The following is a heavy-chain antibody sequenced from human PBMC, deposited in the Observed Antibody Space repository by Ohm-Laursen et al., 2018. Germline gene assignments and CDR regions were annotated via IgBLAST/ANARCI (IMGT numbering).Heavy chain of an antibody. D-gene: IGHD3-10*01. J-gene: IGHJ3*02. V-gene: IGHV3-13*01. CDR1: GFTFSSYD. Sequence: SLTLSCAASGFTFSSYDMHWVRQAPGQGLERVSAIGTAGDTYYPGSVKGRFTISRENAKNSLYLQMNSLRAGDTAVYYCARDRGDAAFDIWGQGTMVTVSS. CDR2: IGTAGDT. CDR3: ARDRGDAAFDI.